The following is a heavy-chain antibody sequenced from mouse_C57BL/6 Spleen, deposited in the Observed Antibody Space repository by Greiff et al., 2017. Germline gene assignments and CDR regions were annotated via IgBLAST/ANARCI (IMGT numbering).Heavy chain of an antibody. D-gene: IGHD3-3*01. V-gene: IGHV14-2*01. CDR3: ARKKGRDWFAY. CDR1: GFNIKDYY. Sequence: EVQLQQSGAELVKPGASVKLSCTASGFNIKDYYMHWVKQRPEQGLEWIGRIDPEDGDTKYAPKFQGKATITADTSSNTAYLQLSSLTSEDTAVYYCARKKGRDWFAYWGQGTLVTVSA. CDR2: IDPEDGDT. J-gene: IGHJ3*01.